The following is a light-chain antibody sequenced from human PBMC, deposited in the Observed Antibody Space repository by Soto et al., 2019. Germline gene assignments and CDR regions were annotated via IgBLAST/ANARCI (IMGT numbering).Light chain of an antibody. CDR1: PYISNY. Sequence: DIQMTQSPSSLSASVGDRVTITCQARPYISNYLNWYQQKPGKAPKLLIYDASNLETEVPSRFSGSGSGTDFTFTISSLQPEDIATYYCQQYDNLPVGQGTKVEIK. J-gene: IGKJ1*01. V-gene: IGKV1-33*01. CDR2: DAS. CDR3: QQYDNLP.